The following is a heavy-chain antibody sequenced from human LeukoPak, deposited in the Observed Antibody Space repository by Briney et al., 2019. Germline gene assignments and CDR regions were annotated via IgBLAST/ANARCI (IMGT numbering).Heavy chain of an antibody. CDR3: AIFPPKGDYVYYNGMDV. D-gene: IGHD4-17*01. J-gene: IGHJ6*02. V-gene: IGHV4-31*03. CDR1: GGSISSGGYY. Sequence: SETLSLTCTVSGGSISSGGYYWSWIRQHPGKGLEWIGYIYYSGSTYYNPSLKSRVTISVDTSKNQFSLKLSSVTAADTAVYYCAIFPPKGDYVYYNGMDVWGQGTTVTVSS. CDR2: IYYSGST.